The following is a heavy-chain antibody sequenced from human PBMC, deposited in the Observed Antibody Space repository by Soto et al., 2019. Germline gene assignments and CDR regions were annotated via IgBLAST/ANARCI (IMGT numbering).Heavy chain of an antibody. D-gene: IGHD6-19*01. Sequence: SVEASSKAPRGAFDSRSLRWPRQEPGQGLEWMGGIIPIFGTAEYSQKFQGRVTITADESTSTSYMELSSLRFEDTAVYYCAKENRDDDSGWYSSTDWFDPWGQGTLVTVSS. CDR2: IIPIFGTA. CDR1: RGAFDSRS. CDR3: AKENRDDDSGWYSSTDWFDP. V-gene: IGHV1-69*13. J-gene: IGHJ5*02.